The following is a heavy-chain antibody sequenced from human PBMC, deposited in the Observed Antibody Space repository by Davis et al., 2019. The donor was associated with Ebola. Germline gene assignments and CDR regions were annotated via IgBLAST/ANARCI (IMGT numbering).Heavy chain of an antibody. CDR3: TTEPIGYCSSASCYSRLDY. V-gene: IGHV3-15*07. D-gene: IGHD2-2*01. J-gene: IGHJ4*02. Sequence: GGSLRLSCAASGFTFSNAWMNWVRQAPGKGLEWVGRIKSKTDGGTTDYAATVKGRFTISRDDSKNTLYLQMNSLKTEDTAVYYCTTEPIGYCSSASCYSRLDYWGQGTLVTVSS. CDR1: GFTFSNAW. CDR2: IKSKTDGGTT.